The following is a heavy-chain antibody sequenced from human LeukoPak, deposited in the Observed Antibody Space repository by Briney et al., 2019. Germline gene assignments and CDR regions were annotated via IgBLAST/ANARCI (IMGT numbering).Heavy chain of an antibody. D-gene: IGHD1-26*01. CDR3: TRVLGGSYHGGFDY. J-gene: IGHJ4*02. CDR1: GFTFSDHY. Sequence: GGSLRLSCATSGFTFSDHYMDWVRQAPGKGLEWVGRTRNKANSYTTGYAASVKGRFTVSRDDSKNSLYLQMNSLKTEDTAVYYCTRVLGGSYHGGFDYWGQRTLVTVSS. CDR2: TRNKANSYTT. V-gene: IGHV3-72*01.